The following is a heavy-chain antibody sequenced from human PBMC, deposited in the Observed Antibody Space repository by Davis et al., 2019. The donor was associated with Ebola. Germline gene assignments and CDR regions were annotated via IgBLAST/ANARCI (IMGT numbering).Heavy chain of an antibody. CDR2: IYPGHSDA. CDR3: ARRAEQAMFRRGVFDI. V-gene: IGHV5-51*01. CDR1: GYTFPNYW. Sequence: NISRQASGYTFPNYWLVWVRQMPGKGLEWMGIIYPGHSDARYNPPFQGHVTFSADKSINTAYLHWSSLKSSDTAMYFCARRAEQAMFRRGVFDIWGQGTMVTVSS. D-gene: IGHD1/OR15-1a*01. J-gene: IGHJ3*02.